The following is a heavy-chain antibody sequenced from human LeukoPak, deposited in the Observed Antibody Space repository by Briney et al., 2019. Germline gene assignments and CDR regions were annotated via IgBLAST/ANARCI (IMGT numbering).Heavy chain of an antibody. CDR1: GGSISTYY. D-gene: IGHD3-10*01. CDR3: ARGVGFGELYYFDY. CDR2: IFYSGST. V-gene: IGHV4-59*08. Sequence: SETLSLTCTVSGGSISTYYWSWIRQPPGKGLEWIGYIFYSGSTNYNPSLKSRVTISVDTSKNQFSLKLSSVTAADTAVYYCARGVGFGELYYFDYWGQGTLVTVSS. J-gene: IGHJ4*02.